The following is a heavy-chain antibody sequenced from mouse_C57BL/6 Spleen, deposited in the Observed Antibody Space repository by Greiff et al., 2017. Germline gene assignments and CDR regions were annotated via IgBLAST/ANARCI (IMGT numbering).Heavy chain of an antibody. CDR3: ARFKISGYFGY. Sequence: QVQLQQPGAELVRPGSSVKLSCKASGYTFTSYWMHWVKQRPIQGLEWIGNIDPSDSETHYNQKFKDKATLTVDKSSSTAYMQLSSLTSEDSAVYYCARFKISGYFGYWGQGTTLTVSS. CDR1: GYTFTSYW. J-gene: IGHJ2*01. D-gene: IGHD3-2*02. CDR2: IDPSDSET. V-gene: IGHV1-52*01.